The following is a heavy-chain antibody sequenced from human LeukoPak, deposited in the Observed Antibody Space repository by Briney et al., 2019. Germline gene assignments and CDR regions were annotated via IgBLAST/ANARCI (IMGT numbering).Heavy chain of an antibody. CDR1: GCSFTSYW. J-gene: IGHJ4*02. CDR3: ARHGYCSGGRCYYDY. Sequence: ESLKISCKVSGCSFTSYWIGWVRQMPGKGLEWMGIIYPDDSDTRYSPSFQGHVTISADKSISTAYLQWSSLKASDTAMYYCARHGYCSGGRCYYDYWGQGTLVTVSS. D-gene: IGHD2-15*01. CDR2: IYPDDSDT. V-gene: IGHV5-51*01.